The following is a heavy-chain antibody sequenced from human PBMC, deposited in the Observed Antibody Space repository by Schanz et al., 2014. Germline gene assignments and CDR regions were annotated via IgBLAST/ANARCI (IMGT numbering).Heavy chain of an antibody. CDR1: GGSISSATYY. Sequence: QVQLQQWGAGLLKPSETLSLTCTVSGGSISSATYYWSWVRQPAGKGLEWIGRIYSRGSSTYNPSLKSRVTTSGATSNTQSSRKLTSVPAADTAVYYCARGGSVATIAPYTWFDPWGQGTLVTVSA. V-gene: IGHV4-61*02. CDR2: IYSRGSS. D-gene: IGHD5-12*01. J-gene: IGHJ5*02. CDR3: ARGGSVATIAPYTWFDP.